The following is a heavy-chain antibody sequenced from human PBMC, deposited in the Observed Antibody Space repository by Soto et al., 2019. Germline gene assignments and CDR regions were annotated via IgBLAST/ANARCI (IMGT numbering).Heavy chain of an antibody. CDR1: GFIFSNYA. CDR2: VGGSGGT. Sequence: EVQVLESGGGLVQPVGSLRLSCVGSGFIFSNYAMAWGRQAPGKGLEWVSGVGGSGGTYYADSVKGRYTISRDNSKNTLYLQMNSLRVEDTDVYYCAKSQSSLYYMDVWGKGTAVTVSS. V-gene: IGHV3-23*01. CDR3: AKSQSSLYYMDV. J-gene: IGHJ6*03.